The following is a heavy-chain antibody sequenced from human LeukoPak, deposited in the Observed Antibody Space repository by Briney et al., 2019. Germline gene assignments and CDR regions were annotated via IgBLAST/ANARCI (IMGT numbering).Heavy chain of an antibody. J-gene: IGHJ3*02. D-gene: IGHD3-22*01. Sequence: SETLSLTCTVSGGSISSSSYYWGWIRQPPGKGLEWIGRIHYSGSTNYNPSLKSRVTISVDTSKNQFSLKLSSVTAADTAVYYCARSSYYDSSGYYSLGAFDIWGQGTMVTVSS. CDR1: GGSISSSSYY. V-gene: IGHV4-39*07. CDR2: IHYSGST. CDR3: ARSSYYDSSGYYSLGAFDI.